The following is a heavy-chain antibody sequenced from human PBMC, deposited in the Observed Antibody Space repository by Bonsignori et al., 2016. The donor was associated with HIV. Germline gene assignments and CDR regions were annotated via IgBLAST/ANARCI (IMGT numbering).Heavy chain of an antibody. Sequence: PGKGLEWIGYIYYSGSTNYNPSLKSRVTISVDTSKNQFSLKLSSVTAADTAVYYCARVVGYDFWSGYYAPYYYMDVWGKGTTVTVSS. V-gene: IGHV4-59*13. CDR2: IYYSGST. D-gene: IGHD3-3*01. CDR3: ARVVGYDFWSGYYAPYYYMDV. J-gene: IGHJ6*03.